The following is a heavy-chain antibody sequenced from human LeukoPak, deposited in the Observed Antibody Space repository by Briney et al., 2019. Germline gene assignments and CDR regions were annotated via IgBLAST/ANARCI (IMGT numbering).Heavy chain of an antibody. D-gene: IGHD6-13*01. CDR2: IDYSGST. Sequence: SETLSLTCTVSGGSISSYYWSWIRQPPGKGLEWIAYIDYSGSTHYNPSHKSRVTMSVDTSKNQFFLKLSSVTAADTAVYYCAKHGGSWTFDSWGQGTLVTVSS. V-gene: IGHV4-59*08. CDR3: AKHGGSWTFDS. CDR1: GGSISSYY. J-gene: IGHJ4*02.